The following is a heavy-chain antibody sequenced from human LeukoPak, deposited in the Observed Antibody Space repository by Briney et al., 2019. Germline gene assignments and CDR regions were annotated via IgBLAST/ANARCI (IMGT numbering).Heavy chain of an antibody. CDR1: GFTFSGYA. V-gene: IGHV3-23*01. Sequence: GGSLRLSCAASGFTFSGYAMSWVRQAPGKGLEWVSAISGSGGSTYYADSVKGRFTISRDNSKNTLYLQMNSLRAEDTAVYYCAKAGQYYYDSSGYFADYWGQGTLVTVSS. CDR3: AKAGQYYYDSSGYFADY. CDR2: ISGSGGST. J-gene: IGHJ4*02. D-gene: IGHD3-22*01.